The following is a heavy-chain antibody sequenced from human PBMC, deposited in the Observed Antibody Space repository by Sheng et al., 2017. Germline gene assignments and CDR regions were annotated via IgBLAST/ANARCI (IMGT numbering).Heavy chain of an antibody. Sequence: QVQLVQSGAEVKKPGSSVKVSCKASGGTFSSYAISWVRQAPGQGLEWMGGIIPIFGTANYAQKFQGRVTITTDESTSTAYMELSSLRSEDTAVYYCARSVRYSYGSSWYFDLWAVAPWSLSPQ. CDR3: ARSVRYSYGSSWYFDL. J-gene: IGHJ2*01. V-gene: IGHV1-69*05. D-gene: IGHD5-18*01. CDR2: IIPIFGTA. CDR1: GGTFSSYA.